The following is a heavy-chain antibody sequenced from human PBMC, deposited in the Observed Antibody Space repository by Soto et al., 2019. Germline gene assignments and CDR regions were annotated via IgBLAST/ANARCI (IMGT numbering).Heavy chain of an antibody. CDR3: AHGSGWLSDY. CDR2: PYWDDDN. CDR1: GFSLSTSGVG. J-gene: IGHJ4*02. V-gene: IGHV2-5*02. Sequence: QITLKESGPTLVKPTQTLTLTCTFSGFSLSTSGVGVGWIRQPPGKALEWLALPYWDDDNRYNPSLRSRLTPTKDTPKNQVVLTMTNMDPVDTAPYYCAHGSGWLSDYWGQGTLVNVSS. D-gene: IGHD6-19*01.